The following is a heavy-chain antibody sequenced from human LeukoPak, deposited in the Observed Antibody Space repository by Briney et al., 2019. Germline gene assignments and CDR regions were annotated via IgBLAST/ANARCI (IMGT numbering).Heavy chain of an antibody. CDR2: INHSGST. CDR1: GFTFSSYE. CDR3: ARGVPLFYYDSSAYQADWFDP. D-gene: IGHD3-22*01. J-gene: IGHJ5*02. V-gene: IGHV4-34*01. Sequence: GSLRLSCAASGFTFSSYEMNWVRQPPGKGLEWIGEINHSGSTNYNPSLKSRVTISVDTSKNQFSLKLNSVTAADTAVYYCARGVPLFYYDSSAYQADWFDPWGQGTLVTVSS.